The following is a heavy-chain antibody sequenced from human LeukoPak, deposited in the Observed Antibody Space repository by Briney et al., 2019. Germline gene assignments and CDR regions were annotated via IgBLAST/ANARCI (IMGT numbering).Heavy chain of an antibody. V-gene: IGHV1-18*01. CDR1: GYTFTSYG. CDR3: ARDRIQESYYYDSSGSRPFDY. CDR2: ISAYNGNT. Sequence: ASVTVSCKASGYTFTSYGISWVRQAPGQGLEWMGWISAYNGNTNYAQKLQGRVTMTTDTSTSTAYMELRSLRSDDTAVYYCARDRIQESYYYDSSGSRPFDYWGQGTLVTVSS. J-gene: IGHJ4*02. D-gene: IGHD3-22*01.